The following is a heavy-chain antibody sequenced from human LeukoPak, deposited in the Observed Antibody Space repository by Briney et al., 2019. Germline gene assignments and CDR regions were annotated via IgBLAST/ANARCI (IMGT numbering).Heavy chain of an antibody. J-gene: IGHJ6*02. CDR3: ARTGGYCSGGSCYPNYGMDV. CDR2: IIPILCIA. Sequence: VSSVQVSCMASRCTFSSYTISWVGPAPGRGLEWMGRIIPILCIANYAQKFQGRVTITSDKSTSTAYMELSSLRSEDTAVYYCARTGGYCSGGSCYPNYGMDVWGQGTTVTVSS. CDR1: RCTFSSYT. V-gene: IGHV1-69*02. D-gene: IGHD2-15*01.